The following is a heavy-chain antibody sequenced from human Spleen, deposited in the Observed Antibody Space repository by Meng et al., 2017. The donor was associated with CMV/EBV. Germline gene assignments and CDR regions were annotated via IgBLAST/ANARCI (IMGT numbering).Heavy chain of an antibody. V-gene: IGHV3-53*01. CDR1: GFTFSSYW. D-gene: IGHD1-7*01. CDR3: ARRVFGIPITGTTPRGSYGMDV. Sequence: GESLKISCAASGFTFSSYWMSWVRQAPGKGLEWVSVIYTGGNTYYADSVEGRFTISRDNSKNTLYLEMNSLRAEDSAVYYCARRVFGIPITGTTPRGSYGMDVWGQGTTVTVSS. CDR2: IYTGGNT. J-gene: IGHJ6*02.